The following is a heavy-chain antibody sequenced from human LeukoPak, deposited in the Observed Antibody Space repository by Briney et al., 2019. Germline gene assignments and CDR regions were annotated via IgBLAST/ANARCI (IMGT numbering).Heavy chain of an antibody. V-gene: IGHV4-39*01. D-gene: IGHD3-10*01. CDR3: ASESSWFGELLPIGWFDP. CDR2: IYYSGST. Sequence: SETLSLTCTVSGGSISSSSYYWGWIRQPPGRGLEWIGSIYYSGSTYYSPSLKSRVTISVDTYKNQFSLKLSSVTAADTAVYYCASESSWFGELLPIGWFDPWGQGTLVTVSS. CDR1: GGSISSSSYY. J-gene: IGHJ5*02.